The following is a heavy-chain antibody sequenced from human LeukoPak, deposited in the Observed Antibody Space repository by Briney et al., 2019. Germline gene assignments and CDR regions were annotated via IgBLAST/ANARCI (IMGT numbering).Heavy chain of an antibody. CDR2: IYDSGST. D-gene: IGHD3-22*01. CDR1: GGSISSYY. CDR3: ACLTTADAFDI. V-gene: IGHV4-59*01. Sequence: TASETLSLTCTVSGGSISSYYWSWIRQPPGEGLEWIGYIYDSGSTNYNPPLKSRVTISVDPSKNHFSLKLSSVTAADTAVYYCACLTTADAFDIWGQGTMVTGPS. J-gene: IGHJ3*02.